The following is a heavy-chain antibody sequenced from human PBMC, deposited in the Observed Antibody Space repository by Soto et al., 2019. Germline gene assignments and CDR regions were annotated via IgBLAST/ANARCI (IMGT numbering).Heavy chain of an antibody. D-gene: IGHD3-10*01. CDR3: ARGMENIDY. CDR1: GGSFSGYY. Sequence: PSETLSLTCAVYGGSFSGYYWSWIRQPPGKGPEWIGEINHSGSTNYNPSLKSRVTISVDTSKNQFSLKLSSVTAADTAVYYCARGMENIDYWGQGTLVTVSS. V-gene: IGHV4-34*01. J-gene: IGHJ4*02. CDR2: INHSGST.